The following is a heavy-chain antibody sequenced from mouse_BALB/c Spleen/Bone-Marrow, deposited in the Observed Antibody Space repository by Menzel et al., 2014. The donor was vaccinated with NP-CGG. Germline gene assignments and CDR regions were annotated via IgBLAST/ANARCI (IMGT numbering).Heavy chain of an antibody. CDR2: ISSGSRTI. D-gene: IGHD4-1*01. CDR1: GFTFSSFG. J-gene: IGHJ2*01. Sequence: DVKLVESGGGLVQPGGSRKLSCAASGFTFSSFGMHWVRQAPEKGLEWVAYISSGSRTIFYADTVKGRFTVSRDNPKNTLFLQMTSLRSEDTAMYYCTRGGNWDDFDYWGQGTTLTVSS. CDR3: TRGGNWDDFDY. V-gene: IGHV5-17*02.